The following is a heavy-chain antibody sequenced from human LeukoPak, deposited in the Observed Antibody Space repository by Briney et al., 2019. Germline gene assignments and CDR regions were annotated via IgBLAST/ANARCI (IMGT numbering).Heavy chain of an antibody. V-gene: IGHV3-23*01. D-gene: IGHD3-10*01. Sequence: PGGSLRLSCAASGFTFSSYAMSWVRQAPGKGLEWVSAISGSGGSTYYADSVKGRFTISRDNSKNTLYLQMNSLRAEDTAVYYCAKDRLLWFGELLSPYFDYWGQGTLVTVSS. CDR2: ISGSGGST. J-gene: IGHJ4*02. CDR1: GFTFSSYA. CDR3: AKDRLLWFGELLSPYFDY.